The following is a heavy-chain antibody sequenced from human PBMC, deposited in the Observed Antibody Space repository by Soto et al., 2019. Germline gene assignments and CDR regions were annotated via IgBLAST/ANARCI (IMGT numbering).Heavy chain of an antibody. J-gene: IGHJ4*02. CDR2: IFHSGST. CDR1: GYSISSGYF. V-gene: IGHV4-38-2*01. D-gene: IGHD5-18*01. Sequence: PSETLSLTCAVSGYSISSGYFWGWIRQPPGKGLEWIGSIFHSGSTFYNPSLKSRATISLDTSKNQFFLKLTSVTAADTAIYYCARAPGYSYGPEDYWGQGTLVTVSS. CDR3: ARAPGYSYGPEDY.